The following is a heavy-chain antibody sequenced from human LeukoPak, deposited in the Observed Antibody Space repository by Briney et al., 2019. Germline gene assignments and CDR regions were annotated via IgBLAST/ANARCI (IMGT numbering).Heavy chain of an antibody. D-gene: IGHD5-18*01. J-gene: IGHJ3*02. Sequence: GGSLRLSCAASGFTFSSYAMSWVRQAPGKGLEWVSAISGSGGSTYYADSVKGRFTISRDNSKNTLYLQMNSLRAEDTAVYYCAKALMGGTAMVNAFDIWGQGTMVTVSS. CDR2: ISGSGGST. CDR3: AKALMGGTAMVNAFDI. CDR1: GFTFSSYA. V-gene: IGHV3-23*01.